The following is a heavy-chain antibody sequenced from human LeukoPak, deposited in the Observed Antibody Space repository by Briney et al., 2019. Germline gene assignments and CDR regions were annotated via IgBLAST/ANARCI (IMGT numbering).Heavy chain of an antibody. J-gene: IGHJ3*02. V-gene: IGHV4-61*02. CDR2: IYTSGTT. CDR1: GGAINSGSHY. Sequence: SQTPSLTCTVSGGAINSGSHYWSWIRQSAGKGLEWIGRIYTSGTTNSNPSLKSRVTISVDTSKNQFSLKLSSVTAADTAVYYCARNEATLDAFYIWGQGTMVTVSS. D-gene: IGHD5-12*01. CDR3: ARNEATLDAFYI.